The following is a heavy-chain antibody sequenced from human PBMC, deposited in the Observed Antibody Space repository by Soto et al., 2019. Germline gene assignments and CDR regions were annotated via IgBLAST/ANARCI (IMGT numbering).Heavy chain of an antibody. V-gene: IGHV4-59*01. J-gene: IGHJ4*02. CDR3: ARGREYYDSSGYHYYFDY. Sequence: SETLSLTCTVSGGSISSYYWSWIRQPPGKGLEWIGYIYYTGSTNHNPSLKSRVTMSVDTSKIQFSLKLSSVTAADTAVYYCARGREYYDSSGYHYYFDYWGQGTLVTVSS. D-gene: IGHD3-22*01. CDR2: IYYTGST. CDR1: GGSISSYY.